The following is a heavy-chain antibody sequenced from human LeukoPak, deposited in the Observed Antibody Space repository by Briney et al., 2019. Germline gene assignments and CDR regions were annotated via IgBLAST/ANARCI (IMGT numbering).Heavy chain of an antibody. V-gene: IGHV1-2*04. CDR3: ARDVGYCSGGSCYTNAGGAFDI. J-gene: IGHJ3*02. CDR1: GYTFTGHY. Sequence: ASVKVSCKASGYTFTGHYLHWVRQAPGQGLEWMGWINPNSGGTNYAQKFQGWVTMTRDTSISTAYMELSRLRSDDTAVYYCARDVGYCSGGSCYTNAGGAFDIWGQGTMVTVSS. D-gene: IGHD2-15*01. CDR2: INPNSGGT.